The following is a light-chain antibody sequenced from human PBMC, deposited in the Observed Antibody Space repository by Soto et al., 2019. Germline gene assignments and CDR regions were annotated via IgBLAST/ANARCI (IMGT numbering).Light chain of an antibody. Sequence: DVQMTQSPSSVSSSVGDRVTITCRASQDVSRWLAWYQQKPGKAPKFLIYAASNLESGDPSRFRGSGSGTDFTLTISSLQPEHFATYFWQQGNSFRITFGQVTRLELK. J-gene: IGKJ5*01. CDR2: AAS. CDR3: QQGNSFRIT. CDR1: QDVSRW. V-gene: IGKV1D-12*01.